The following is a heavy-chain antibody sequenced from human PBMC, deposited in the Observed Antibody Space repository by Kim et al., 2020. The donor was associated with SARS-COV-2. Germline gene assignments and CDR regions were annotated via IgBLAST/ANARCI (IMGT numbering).Heavy chain of an antibody. V-gene: IGHV3-9*01. J-gene: IGHJ6*02. Sequence: GGSLRLSCAASGFTFDDYAMHWVRQAPGKGLEWVSGISWNGGSIGYADSVKGRFTISRDNAKNSLYLQMNSLRAEDTALYYCAKDIIYCSSTSCYGTWVGMDVWGQGTTVTVSS. CDR1: GFTFDDYA. CDR3: AKDIIYCSSTSCYGTWVGMDV. CDR2: ISWNGGSI. D-gene: IGHD2-2*01.